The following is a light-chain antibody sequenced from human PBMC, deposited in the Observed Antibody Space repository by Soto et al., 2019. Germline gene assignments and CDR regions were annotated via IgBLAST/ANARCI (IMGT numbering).Light chain of an antibody. CDR1: RSDVGRYNY. CDR3: SSYTTSTTLYV. V-gene: IGLV2-8*01. Sequence: QSVLTQPPSASGSPGQSVTISCTGTRSDVGRYNYVSWYQLHPGKVPKLLIYEVTKRPSGIPDRFSGSKSGNTASLTVSGLQAEDEADYYCSSYTTSTTLYVFGTGTKVTVL. CDR2: EVT. J-gene: IGLJ1*01.